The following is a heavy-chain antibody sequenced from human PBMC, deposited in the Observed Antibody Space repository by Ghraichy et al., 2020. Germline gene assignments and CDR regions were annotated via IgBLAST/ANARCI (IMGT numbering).Heavy chain of an antibody. Sequence: SETLSLTCTVSGGSISSSSYYWGWIRQPPGKGLEWIGSIYYSGSTYYNPSLKSRVTISVDTSKNQFSLKLSSVTAADTAVYYCATLGGSCGYDFSIFGPFDYWGQGTLVTVSS. CDR1: GGSISSSSYY. J-gene: IGHJ4*02. V-gene: IGHV4-39*01. D-gene: IGHD5-12*01. CDR2: IYYSGST. CDR3: ATLGGSCGYDFSIFGPFDY.